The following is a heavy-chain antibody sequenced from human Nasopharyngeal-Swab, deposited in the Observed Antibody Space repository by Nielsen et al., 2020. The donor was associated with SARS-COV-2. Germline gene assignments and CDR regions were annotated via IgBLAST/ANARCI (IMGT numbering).Heavy chain of an antibody. D-gene: IGHD6-13*01. V-gene: IGHV3-23*01. CDR1: GFRLCSYA. Sequence: FCGASGFRLCSYAMGWVRPAPGKGLEWVSAISGSGGSTYYADSVKGRFTISRDNSKNTLYLQMNSLRAEDTAVYYCAKWTFRAAAGTWDYWGQGTLVTVSS. J-gene: IGHJ4*02. CDR2: ISGSGGST. CDR3: AKWTFRAAAGTWDY.